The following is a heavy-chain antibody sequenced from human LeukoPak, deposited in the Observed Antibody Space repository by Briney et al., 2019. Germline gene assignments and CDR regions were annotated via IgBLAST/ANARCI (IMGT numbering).Heavy chain of an antibody. V-gene: IGHV1-2*02. CDR3: ARVFIAAAGTDY. D-gene: IGHD6-13*01. CDR1: GYTFTGYY. J-gene: IGHJ4*02. CDR2: INPNSGGT. Sequence: ASVKVSCKASGYTFTGYYMHWVRQAPGQGLEWMGWINPNSGGTNYAQKFQGRVTMTRDTSISTAYMELSRLRSDDTAVYYCARVFIAAAGTDYWGQGTLVTVSS.